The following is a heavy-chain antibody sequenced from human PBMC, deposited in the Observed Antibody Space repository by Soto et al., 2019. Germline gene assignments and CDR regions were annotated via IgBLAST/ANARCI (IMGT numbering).Heavy chain of an antibody. Sequence: QVQLVQSGAEVKKPGSSVKVSCKASGGTFSTYPINWVRQAPGQGLEWMGGIIPIFGTTNYAQKFQGRVTITADKSPSTAYMELRSLTSEDTAVYYCARHSDISATTLTGLDSWGRGTLVTVAS. CDR3: ARHSDISATTLTGLDS. V-gene: IGHV1-69*06. CDR1: GGTFSTYP. J-gene: IGHJ5*01. CDR2: IIPIFGTT. D-gene: IGHD7-27*01.